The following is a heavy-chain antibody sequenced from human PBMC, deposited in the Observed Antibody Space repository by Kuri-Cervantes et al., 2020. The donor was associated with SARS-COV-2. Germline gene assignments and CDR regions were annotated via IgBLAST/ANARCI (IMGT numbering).Heavy chain of an antibody. D-gene: IGHD3-3*01. J-gene: IGHJ6*03. CDR3: ARGFRNYDFWSGYRPNCYYYYMDV. CDR2: ISSSGSTI. V-gene: IGHV3-48*04. CDR1: GFTFSSYW. Sequence: GGSLRLSCAASGFTFSSYWMSWVRQAPGKGLEWVSYISSSGSTIYYADSVKGRFTISRDNAKNSLYLQMNSLRAEDTAVYYCARGFRNYDFWSGYRPNCYYYYMDVWGKGTTVTVSS.